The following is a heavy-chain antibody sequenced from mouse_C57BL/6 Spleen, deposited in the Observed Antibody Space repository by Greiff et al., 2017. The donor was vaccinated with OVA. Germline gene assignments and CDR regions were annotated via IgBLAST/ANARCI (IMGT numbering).Heavy chain of an antibody. D-gene: IGHD1-1*01. CDR2: ISSGGSYT. CDR3: ARQRTTVVATDFDY. CDR1: GFTFSSYG. V-gene: IGHV5-6*01. J-gene: IGHJ2*01. Sequence: EVKLMESGGDLVKPGGSLKLSCAASGFTFSSYGMSWVRQTPDKRLEWVATISSGGSYTYYPDSVKGRFTISRDNAKNTLYLQMSSLKSEDTAMYYCARQRTTVVATDFDYWGQGTTLTVSS.